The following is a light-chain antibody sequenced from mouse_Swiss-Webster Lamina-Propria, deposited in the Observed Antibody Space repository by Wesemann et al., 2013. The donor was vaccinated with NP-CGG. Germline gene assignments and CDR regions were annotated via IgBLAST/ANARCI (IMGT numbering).Light chain of an antibody. CDR1: QSLLNSGNQKNY. CDR2: GAS. J-gene: IGKJ2*01. V-gene: IGKV8-28*01. Sequence: AGEKVTMSCKSSQSLLNSGNQKNYLAWYQQKPGQPPKLLIYGASTRESGVPDRFTGSGSGTDFTLTISSVQAEDLAVYYCQNDHSYPYTFGGGTKLEIK. CDR3: QNDHSYPYT.